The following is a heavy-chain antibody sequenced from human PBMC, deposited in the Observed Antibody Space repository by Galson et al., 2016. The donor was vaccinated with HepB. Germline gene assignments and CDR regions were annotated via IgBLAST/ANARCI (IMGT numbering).Heavy chain of an antibody. D-gene: IGHD5-18*01. V-gene: IGHV1-69*06. Sequence: SVKVSCKAPGGTFSMYAVSWVRQAPGQGLEWMGGIIPIVGTPNYAQKFQGRVTITADKSTNTGYMELSSLRSEDTAVYYCARDQGGYSYGLFEYWGQGTPVTVSS. J-gene: IGHJ4*02. CDR2: IIPIVGTP. CDR3: ARDQGGYSYGLFEY. CDR1: GGTFSMYA.